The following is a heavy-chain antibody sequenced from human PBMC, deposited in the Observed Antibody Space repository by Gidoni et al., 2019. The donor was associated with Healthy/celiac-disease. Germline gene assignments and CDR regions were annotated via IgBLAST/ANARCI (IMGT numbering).Heavy chain of an antibody. CDR1: GYTFTSYD. J-gene: IGHJ5*02. V-gene: IGHV1-8*01. D-gene: IGHD6-13*01. CDR3: AREQQLATGWFDP. CDR2: MNPNSGNT. Sequence: QVQLVPSGAEVKKPGASVEVSCKASGYTFTSYDINWVRQATGQGLEWMGWMNPNSGNTGYAQKFQGRVTMTRNTSISTAYMELSSLRSEDTAVYYCAREQQLATGWFDPWGQGTLVTVSS.